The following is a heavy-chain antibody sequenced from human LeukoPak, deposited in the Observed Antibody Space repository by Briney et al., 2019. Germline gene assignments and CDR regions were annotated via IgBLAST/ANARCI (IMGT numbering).Heavy chain of an antibody. D-gene: IGHD5-18*01. CDR1: GFTFSSYA. CDR3: ARVYTYGSPTSYLDY. Sequence: GGSLRLSCAASGFTFSSYAMSWVRQAPGKGLEWVSAISGSGGSTYYADSLKGRFTISRDNAKNSLFLQMNSLRAEDTAVYYCARVYTYGSPTSYLDYRGQGTVVTVSS. CDR2: ISGSGGST. V-gene: IGHV3-23*01. J-gene: IGHJ4*02.